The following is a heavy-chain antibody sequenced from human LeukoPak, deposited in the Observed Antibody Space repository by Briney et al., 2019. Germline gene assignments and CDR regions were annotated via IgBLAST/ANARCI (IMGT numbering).Heavy chain of an antibody. CDR3: TTPYYYDSSGYPY. CDR1: GFTFSNAW. D-gene: IGHD3-22*01. V-gene: IGHV3-15*01. Sequence: PGGSLRLPCVASGFTFSNAWMSWVRQAPGKGLEWVGRIKSKTDGGTIDYAAPVKGTFTISRDDSKNTLYLQMNSLKTEDTAVYYCTTPYYYDSSGYPYWGQGNLVTVSS. CDR2: IKSKTDGGTI. J-gene: IGHJ4*02.